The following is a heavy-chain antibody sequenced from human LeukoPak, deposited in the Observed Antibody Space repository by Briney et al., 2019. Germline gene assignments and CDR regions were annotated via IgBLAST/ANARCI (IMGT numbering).Heavy chain of an antibody. D-gene: IGHD4-17*01. V-gene: IGHV3-33*01. Sequence: GGSLRLSCAASGFTFSSYGMHWVRQAPGKGLEWVAVIWYDGSNKYYADSVKGQFTISRDNSKNTLYLQMNSLRAEDTAVYYCARDSGFRDGDYAGSWYFDLWGRGTLVTVSS. CDR1: GFTFSSYG. J-gene: IGHJ2*01. CDR3: ARDSGFRDGDYAGSWYFDL. CDR2: IWYDGSNK.